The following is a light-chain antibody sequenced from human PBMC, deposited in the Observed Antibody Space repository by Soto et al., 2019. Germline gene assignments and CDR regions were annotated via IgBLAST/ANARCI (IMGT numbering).Light chain of an antibody. J-gene: IGKJ1*01. CDR2: ADS. Sequence: EIVFTQSPATLSLSPGETATLSCRASQSVSGYTGWYQQKPGQAPRLLIYADSNRATGIPARFSGSGSGTDFTLTISRLEPEDSAVYYCHQYGSSPWTLGQGTKVDIK. CDR1: QSVSGY. CDR3: HQYGSSPWT. V-gene: IGKV3-20*01.